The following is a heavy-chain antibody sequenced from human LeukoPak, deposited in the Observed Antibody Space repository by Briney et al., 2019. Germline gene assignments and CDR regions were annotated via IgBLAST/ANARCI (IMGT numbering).Heavy chain of an antibody. V-gene: IGHV4-31*03. CDR1: GGSISSGGYY. CDR2: IYYSGST. Sequence: PSETLSLTCTASGGSISSGGYYWSWIRQHPGKGLEWIGYIYYSGSTYYNPSLKSRVTISVDTSKNQFSLKLSSVTAADTAVYYCARAPWVVTASGYFDYWGRGTLVTVSS. CDR3: ARAPWVVTASGYFDY. J-gene: IGHJ4*02. D-gene: IGHD4-23*01.